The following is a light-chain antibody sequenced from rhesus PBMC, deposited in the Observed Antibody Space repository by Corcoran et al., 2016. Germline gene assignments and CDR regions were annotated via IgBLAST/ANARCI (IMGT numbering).Light chain of an antibody. Sequence: DIVMTQTPLSLPVTPGEPDSISCRSSQSLLASEYGKTYLEWYLQKPGQSPQPLIYEDSNRASGVPDRFSGSGSGTDLKLKISRVEAEDVGVYYCMQGIEYPWTFGQGTKVEIK. J-gene: IGKJ1*01. V-gene: IGKV2S20*01. CDR3: MQGIEYPWT. CDR1: QSLLASEYGKTY. CDR2: EDS.